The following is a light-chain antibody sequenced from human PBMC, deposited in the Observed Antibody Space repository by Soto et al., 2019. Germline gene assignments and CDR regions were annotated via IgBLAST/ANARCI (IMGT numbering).Light chain of an antibody. Sequence: QSVLTQPASVSGSPGQSITISCTGTSSDVGSYNLVSWYQQHPGKAPKLMIYEVSKQPSGVSNRFSGSKSGNTASLTISGLQAEDEADYYCCSYAGSSTYVFGTGTQLTVL. J-gene: IGLJ1*01. V-gene: IGLV2-23*02. CDR2: EVS. CDR3: CSYAGSSTYV. CDR1: SSDVGSYNL.